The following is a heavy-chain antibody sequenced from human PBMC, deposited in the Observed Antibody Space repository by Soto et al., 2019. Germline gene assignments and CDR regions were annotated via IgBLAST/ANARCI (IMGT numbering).Heavy chain of an antibody. CDR2: ISYDGSNK. J-gene: IGHJ3*02. D-gene: IGHD2-2*01. CDR1: GFTFSSYS. V-gene: IGHV3-30-3*01. Sequence: QVQLVESGGGVVQPGRSLRLSCAASGFTFSSYSMHWVRQAPGKGLEWVAVISYDGSNKYYEYSATGRFTISRDNSKNPLYLKMNSLRSEDTAVYYCAIVLVPAAILRYAFDIWGQGTMVPVSS. CDR3: AIVLVPAAILRYAFDI.